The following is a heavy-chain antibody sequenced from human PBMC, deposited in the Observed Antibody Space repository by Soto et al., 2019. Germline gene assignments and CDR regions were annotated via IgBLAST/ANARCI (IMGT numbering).Heavy chain of an antibody. CDR2: MSPNSGNT. D-gene: IGHD4-17*01. CDR3: ARTLYGDNVDY. J-gene: IGHJ4*02. Sequence: ASVKVSCKASGGTFSSYGINWVLQATGQGLEWMGWMSPNSGNTGYAQKFQGRVTMTRNTSISTAYMELSSLRSEDTAVYYCARTLYGDNVDYWGRGTLVTVSS. V-gene: IGHV1-8*02. CDR1: GGTFSSYG.